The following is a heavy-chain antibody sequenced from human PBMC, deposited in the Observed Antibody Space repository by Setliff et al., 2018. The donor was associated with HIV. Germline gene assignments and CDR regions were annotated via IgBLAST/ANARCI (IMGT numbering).Heavy chain of an antibody. CDR3: ARVHRGGVDRQRWRSFDY. CDR1: GFTFSSHA. CDR2: IGGIDAST. V-gene: IGHV3-23*01. Sequence: GGSLRLSCATSGFTFSSHAMNWVRQAPGKGLEWVSTIGGIDASTNYADSVKGRFTISRDNAKNSLYLQMKSLRVEDTAVYYCARVHRGGVDRQRWRSFDYWGQGTLVTVSS. J-gene: IGHJ4*02. D-gene: IGHD4-17*01.